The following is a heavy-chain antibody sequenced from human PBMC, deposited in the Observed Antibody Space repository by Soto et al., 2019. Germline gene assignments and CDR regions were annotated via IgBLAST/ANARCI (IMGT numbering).Heavy chain of an antibody. CDR2: INSDGSST. V-gene: IGHV3-74*01. CDR1: GFTFSSYW. J-gene: IGHJ4*02. D-gene: IGHD5-18*01. Sequence: PGGSLRLSCAASGFTFSSYWMHWVRQAPGKGLVWVSRINSDGSSTSYADSVKGRFTISRDNAKNTLYLQMNSLRAEDTAVYYCARRPAMVTNGGNPRSDYWGQGTLVTVSS. CDR3: ARRPAMVTNGGNPRSDY.